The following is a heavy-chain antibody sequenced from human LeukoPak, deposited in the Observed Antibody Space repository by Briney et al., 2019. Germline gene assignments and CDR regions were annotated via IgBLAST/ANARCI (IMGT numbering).Heavy chain of an antibody. Sequence: TGGSLRLSCAASGFTFSSYAMTWVRQAPGKGLEWVSGISGGNGATYYADSVKGRFTISTDNSKNTLYLQMNSLRVEDTAVYYCAKRILAPGTLDYWGQGTLVTVSS. CDR2: ISGGNGAT. CDR3: AKRILAPGTLDY. D-gene: IGHD6-13*01. V-gene: IGHV3-23*01. CDR1: GFTFSSYA. J-gene: IGHJ4*02.